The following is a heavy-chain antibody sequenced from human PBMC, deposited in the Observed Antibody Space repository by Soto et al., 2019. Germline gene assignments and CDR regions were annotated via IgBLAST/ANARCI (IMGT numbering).Heavy chain of an antibody. V-gene: IGHV5-51*01. Sequence: GESLNISCKGSGYSFTSYWIGWVRQMPGKGLEWMGIIYPGDSDTRYSPSFQGQVTISADKSISTAYLQWSSLKASDTAMYYCARLRVVVTAKNGMDVWGQGTTVTVSS. CDR3: ARLRVVVTAKNGMDV. J-gene: IGHJ6*02. CDR2: IYPGDSDT. CDR1: GYSFTSYW. D-gene: IGHD2-21*02.